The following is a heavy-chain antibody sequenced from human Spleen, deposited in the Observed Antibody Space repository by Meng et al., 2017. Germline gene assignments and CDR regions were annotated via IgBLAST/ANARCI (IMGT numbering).Heavy chain of an antibody. Sequence: GESLKISCAASGFTFSDYYMNWIRQPPGKGLEWVSFISSSGSTIYYADSVKGRFTISRDNAKNSLYLQMNSLRAEDTAVYYCAKDLRVLGGYYYDSSGYYQDDAFDIWGQGTMVTVSS. CDR1: GFTFSDYY. D-gene: IGHD3-22*01. V-gene: IGHV3-11*01. CDR3: AKDLRVLGGYYYDSSGYYQDDAFDI. CDR2: ISSSGSTI. J-gene: IGHJ3*02.